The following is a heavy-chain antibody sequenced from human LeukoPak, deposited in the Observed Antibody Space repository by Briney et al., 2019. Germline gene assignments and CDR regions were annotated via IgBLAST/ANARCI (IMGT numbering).Heavy chain of an antibody. CDR2: ISGSGGST. CDR3: AKANHYDSSGPSFANDY. J-gene: IGHJ4*02. V-gene: IGHV3-23*01. Sequence: PGGSLRLSCAASGFTFSSYAMSWVRQAPGKGLEWVSAISGSGGSTYYADSVKGRFIISRDNSKNTLYLQMNSLRAEDTAVYYCAKANHYDSSGPSFANDYWGQGTLVTVSS. CDR1: GFTFSSYA. D-gene: IGHD3-22*01.